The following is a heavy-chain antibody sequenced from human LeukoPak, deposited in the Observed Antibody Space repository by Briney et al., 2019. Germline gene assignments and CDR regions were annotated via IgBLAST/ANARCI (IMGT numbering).Heavy chain of an antibody. J-gene: IGHJ5*02. CDR1: GDSFSTFY. D-gene: IGHD3-10*01. CDR3: ARLGPHSKYNWFDP. V-gene: IGHV4-59*08. CDR2: FYYSLST. Sequence: SETLSLTCTVSGDSFSTFYWIWIRQPPGKGLEWIGYFYYSLSTNYNPSLKSRVTISVDACKNQFSLALRSVTAADTAVYYCARLGPHSKYNWFDPWGQGTLVTVSS.